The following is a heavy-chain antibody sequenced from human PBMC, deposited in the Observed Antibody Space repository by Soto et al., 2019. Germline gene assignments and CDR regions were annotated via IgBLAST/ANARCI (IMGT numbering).Heavy chain of an antibody. D-gene: IGHD3-16*01. CDR3: AKAQAPYIWGSFDSGNYFDY. J-gene: IGHJ4*02. CDR1: GLTFSSYA. V-gene: IGHV3-23*01. Sequence: GGSLRLSCAASGLTFSSYAMTWVRQAPGKGLEWVSTISGTGSSTYYADSVKGRFTISRDNSKNMLYLQMNSLRAEDTAVYYCAKAQAPYIWGSFDSGNYFDYWGQGTLVTVSS. CDR2: ISGTGSST.